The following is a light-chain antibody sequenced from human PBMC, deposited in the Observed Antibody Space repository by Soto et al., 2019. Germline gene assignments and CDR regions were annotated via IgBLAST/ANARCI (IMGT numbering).Light chain of an antibody. CDR2: DAS. CDR1: QSISGY. CDR3: LHRYNWPLT. V-gene: IGKV3-11*01. J-gene: IGKJ4*01. Sequence: DIVLTQSPATVSLSPGDRATLSCRASQSISGYLAWYQRKPGQAPRLLIYDASNRATGIPARFSGSGSGTDFTLTISSLEPEDFAVYYCLHRYNWPLTFGGGTKVEI.